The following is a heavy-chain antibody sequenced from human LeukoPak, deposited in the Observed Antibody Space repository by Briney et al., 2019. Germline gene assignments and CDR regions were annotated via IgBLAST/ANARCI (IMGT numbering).Heavy chain of an antibody. CDR1: GFTFSGYG. CDR3: AIDPITVTHVY. D-gene: IGHD4-17*01. J-gene: IGHJ4*02. V-gene: IGHV3-30*03. Sequence: GRSLRLSCAASGFTFSGYGMHWVRQAPGKGLEWVAVTSYDGSNKYYVDSVKGRFTISRDNSKNTLYLQMNSLRAEDTAVYYCAIDPITVTHVYWGQGTLVTVSS. CDR2: TSYDGSNK.